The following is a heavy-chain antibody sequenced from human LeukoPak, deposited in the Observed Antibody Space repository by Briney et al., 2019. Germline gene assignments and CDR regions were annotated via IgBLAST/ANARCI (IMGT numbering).Heavy chain of an antibody. CDR3: ARDQISINALDM. CDR2: ISYIGST. CDR1: GASISGHY. D-gene: IGHD1-14*01. V-gene: IGHV4-59*11. J-gene: IGHJ3*02. Sequence: SETLSLTCNVSGASISGHYLTWIRQPPGKGLEWIGYISYIGSTNYNPSLKSRVTTSVDTSKNQFSLKLRSVTAADTAVYYCARDQISINALDMWGQGTMVTVSS.